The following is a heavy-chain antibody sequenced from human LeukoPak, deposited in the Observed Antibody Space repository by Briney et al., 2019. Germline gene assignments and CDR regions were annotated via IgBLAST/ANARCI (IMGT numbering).Heavy chain of an antibody. V-gene: IGHV3-23*01. CDR2: VSRFGGTT. Sequence: PGGSLRLSCAASGFTFDSYAMSWVRQAPGKGLEWVSAVSRFGGTTYYADSAKGRFTISRDNSKNTMFLQMNSLRADDTAVYYCPRQSYASGWNPFDYWGQGILVTVSS. CDR3: PRQSYASGWNPFDY. J-gene: IGHJ4*02. D-gene: IGHD6-19*01. CDR1: GFTFDSYA.